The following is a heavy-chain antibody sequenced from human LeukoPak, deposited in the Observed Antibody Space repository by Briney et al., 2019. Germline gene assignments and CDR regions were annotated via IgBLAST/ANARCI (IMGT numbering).Heavy chain of an antibody. D-gene: IGHD3-22*01. V-gene: IGHV1-46*01. CDR2: INPRSSST. CDR3: ARPRVEHDYDSSGYYDYFDY. Sequence: ASVKVSCKASGYTFTSYYIHWVRQAPGQGLEWMGIINPRSSSTTYAQKFQGRVTMTRDTSTGTVYMEVRSLRSEDAAVYYCARPRVEHDYDSSGYYDYFDYWGQGTLVTVSS. J-gene: IGHJ4*02. CDR1: GYTFTSYY.